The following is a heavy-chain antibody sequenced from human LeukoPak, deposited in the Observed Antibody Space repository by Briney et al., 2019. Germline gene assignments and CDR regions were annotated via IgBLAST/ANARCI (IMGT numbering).Heavy chain of an antibody. CDR1: GGTFSSYA. CDR2: IIPIFGTA. CDR3: ARDYAMGPAAISWFDP. V-gene: IGHV1-69*05. J-gene: IGHJ5*02. D-gene: IGHD2-2*02. Sequence: SVRVSCKASGGTFSSYAISWVRQAPGQGLEWMGGIIPIFGTANYAQKFQGRVTITTDESTSTAYMELSSLRSEDAAVYYCARDYAMGPAAISWFDPWGQGTLVTVSS.